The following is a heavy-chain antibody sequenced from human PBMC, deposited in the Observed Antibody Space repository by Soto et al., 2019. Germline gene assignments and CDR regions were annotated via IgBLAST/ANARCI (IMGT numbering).Heavy chain of an antibody. Sequence: QVQLVQSGAEVKEPGASVKVSCKASGYTFSTYGISWVRQAPGQGLEWIGWISGYNGDANSAQRLQGRITMTTDTSTSTAYMELRCLRSDDTAVYYCARDEKDYGTRATCPYFDYWGQGTLVTVAS. D-gene: IGHD3-10*01. V-gene: IGHV1-18*01. CDR1: GYTFSTYG. J-gene: IGHJ4*02. CDR3: ARDEKDYGTRATCPYFDY. CDR2: ISGYNGDA.